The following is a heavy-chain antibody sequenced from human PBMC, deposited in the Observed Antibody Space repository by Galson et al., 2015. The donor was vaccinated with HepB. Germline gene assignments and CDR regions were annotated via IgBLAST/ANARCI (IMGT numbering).Heavy chain of an antibody. D-gene: IGHD4-17*01. CDR2: VYYSGST. CDR3: ASADGNYGDFEFGFWHFNL. V-gene: IGHV4-39*01. CDR1: GGSITSSNYY. J-gene: IGHJ2*01. Sequence: LSLTCSVTGGSITSSNYYWGWIRQPPGKGLEWIGTVYYSGSTNYNPSLKSRVTISGDTSRTQFSLRLSSVTAADTAVYFCASADGNYGDFEFGFWHFNLWGRGTLVTVSS.